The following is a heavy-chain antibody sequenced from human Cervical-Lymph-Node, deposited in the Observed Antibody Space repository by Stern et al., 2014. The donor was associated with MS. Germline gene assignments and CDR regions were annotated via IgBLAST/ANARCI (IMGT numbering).Heavy chain of an antibody. V-gene: IGHV5-51*01. Sequence: EVQLLQSGAEVKKPGESLKISCKGSGYSFPNYWIRWVRQAPGKGLEFMGIIYPGASDVRYSPSFQGQVTISADKSISAAYLQWSGLKASDTAMYYCARGSGRDFFDYWGQGALVTVSS. J-gene: IGHJ4*02. CDR3: ARGSGRDFFDY. CDR1: GYSFPNYW. D-gene: IGHD3-3*01. CDR2: IYPGASDV.